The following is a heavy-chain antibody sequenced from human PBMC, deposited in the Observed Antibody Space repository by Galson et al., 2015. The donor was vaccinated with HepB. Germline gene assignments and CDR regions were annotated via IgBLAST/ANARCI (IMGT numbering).Heavy chain of an antibody. CDR1: GFTVSSNY. D-gene: IGHD1-26*01. J-gene: IGHJ4*02. CDR2: IYSGGST. V-gene: IGHV3-66*01. Sequence: SLRLSCAASGFTVSSNYMSWVRQAPGKGLEWVSVIYSGGSTYYADSVKGRFTISRDNSKNTLYLQMNSLRAEDTAVYYCARDRIVEGGYFDYWGQGTLVTVSS. CDR3: ARDRIVEGGYFDY.